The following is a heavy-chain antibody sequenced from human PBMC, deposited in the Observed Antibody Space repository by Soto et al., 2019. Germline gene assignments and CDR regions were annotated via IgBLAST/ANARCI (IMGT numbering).Heavy chain of an antibody. CDR2: ISYDGSNK. CDR1: GFTFSSYG. D-gene: IGHD3-10*01. J-gene: IGHJ4*02. Sequence: PGGSLRLSCAASGFTFSSYGMHWVRQAPGKGLEWVAVISYDGSNKYYADSVKGRFTISRDNSKNTLYLQMNSLRAEDTAVYYCAKDRWFGEFKYYFDYWGQGTLVTVSS. V-gene: IGHV3-30*18. CDR3: AKDRWFGEFKYYFDY.